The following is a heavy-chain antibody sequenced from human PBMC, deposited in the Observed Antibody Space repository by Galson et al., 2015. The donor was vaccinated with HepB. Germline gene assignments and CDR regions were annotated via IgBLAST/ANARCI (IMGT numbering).Heavy chain of an antibody. D-gene: IGHD4-23*01. Sequence: QVQLQESGPGLVKPSETLSLTCTVSGYSISSGYHWGWLRQPPGKGLEWIGTIYHTGSTYYNPSLKSRVTISVDTSKNQFSLNLSSVTAADTAVYYCARQEGGYSRWFGPWGQGTLVTVSS. CDR1: GYSISSGYH. CDR3: ARQEGGYSRWFGP. J-gene: IGHJ5*02. V-gene: IGHV4-38-2*02. CDR2: IYHTGST.